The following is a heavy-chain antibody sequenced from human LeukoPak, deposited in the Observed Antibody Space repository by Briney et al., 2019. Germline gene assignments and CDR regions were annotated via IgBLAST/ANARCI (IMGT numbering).Heavy chain of an antibody. V-gene: IGHV3-23*01. CDR3: AKIPYSSGWVQNWFDP. J-gene: IGHJ5*02. Sequence: PGGSLRLSCAASRFTFGSYAMSWVRQAPGKGLEWISAISGSGGSTYYADSVKGRFTISRDNSKNTLYLQMNSLRAEDTAVYYCAKIPYSSGWVQNWFDPWGQGTLVTVSS. CDR2: ISGSGGST. CDR1: RFTFGSYA. D-gene: IGHD6-19*01.